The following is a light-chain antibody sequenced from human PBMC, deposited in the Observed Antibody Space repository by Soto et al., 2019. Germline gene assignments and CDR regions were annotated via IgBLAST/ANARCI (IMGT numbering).Light chain of an antibody. CDR2: WAS. J-gene: IGKJ1*01. Sequence: DFVMTQSPDSLAVSLGERATINCKSSQSVLYSSNNNNYLSWYQQKPGQPPKLLIYWASTLESGVPDRFSGSGSGTDFTLTISSLQAEDVAVYYCHQYINAPWTFDQGTKVEIK. V-gene: IGKV4-1*01. CDR3: HQYINAPWT. CDR1: QSVLYSSNNNNY.